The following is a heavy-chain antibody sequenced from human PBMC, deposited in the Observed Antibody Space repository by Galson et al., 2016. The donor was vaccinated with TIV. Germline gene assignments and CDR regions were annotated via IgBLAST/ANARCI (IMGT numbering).Heavy chain of an antibody. D-gene: IGHD4-23*01. CDR1: GFTFSSYA. Sequence: SLRLSCAASGFTFSSYAMHWVRQAPGKGLEWVSGIVGTGGTTYYADSVKGRFSISRDNSKNTLYLQMNSLRGEDTALYYCTRRKNYGGDAFDIWGQGTMVTVSS. CDR2: IVGTGGTT. V-gene: IGHV3-23*01. J-gene: IGHJ3*02. CDR3: TRRKNYGGDAFDI.